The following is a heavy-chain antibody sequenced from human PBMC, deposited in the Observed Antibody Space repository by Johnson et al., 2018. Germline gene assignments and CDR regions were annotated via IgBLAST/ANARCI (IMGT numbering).Heavy chain of an antibody. CDR3: AKDPTTVVTWYFDL. CDR1: GFTFDDYA. J-gene: IGHJ2*01. V-gene: IGHV3-9*01. CDR2: ISWNSGSI. Sequence: VQLVQSGGGLVQPGRSLRLSCAASGFTFDDYAMHWVRQAPGKGLEWVSGISWNSGSIGYADSVKGRFTISRDNAKNSLYLQRNSLRAEDTALYYCAKDPTTVVTWYFDLWGRGTLVTVSS. D-gene: IGHD4-23*01.